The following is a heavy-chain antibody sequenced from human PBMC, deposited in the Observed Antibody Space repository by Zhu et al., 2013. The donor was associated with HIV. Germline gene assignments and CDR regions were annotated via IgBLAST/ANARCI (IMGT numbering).Heavy chain of an antibody. CDR3: ARGIGYCSGGSCYIDYYYYGMDV. Sequence: QVQLVQSGAEVKKPGASVKVSCKASGYTFTSYDINWVRQATGQGLEWMGWMNPNSGNTGYAQKFQGRVTMTRNTSISTAYMELSSLRSEDTAVYYCARGIGYCSGGSCYIDYYYYGMDVWGQGTTVTVSS. V-gene: IGHV1-8*01. CDR1: GYTFTSYD. CDR2: MNPNSGNT. D-gene: IGHD2-15*01. J-gene: IGHJ6*02.